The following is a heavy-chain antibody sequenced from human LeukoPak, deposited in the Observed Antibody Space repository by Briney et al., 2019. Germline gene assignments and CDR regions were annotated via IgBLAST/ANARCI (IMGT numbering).Heavy chain of an antibody. CDR3: AKDAAGPEY. CDR2: INTDGTTT. J-gene: IGHJ4*02. Sequence: GGSLRLSCAASGFTFSSYWMHWVRQAPGKGLVWVSRINTDGTTTYYADSVKGRFTISRDNSRNTLYLQMNSLSAEDTAVYYCAKDAAGPEYWGQGTLVTVSS. D-gene: IGHD6-13*01. V-gene: IGHV3-74*01. CDR1: GFTFSSYW.